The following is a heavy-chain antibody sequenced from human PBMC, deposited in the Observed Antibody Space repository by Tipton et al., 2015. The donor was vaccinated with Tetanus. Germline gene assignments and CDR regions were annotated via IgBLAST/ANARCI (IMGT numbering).Heavy chain of an antibody. CDR1: GYSFTSYY. CDR3: VGGRYSSGLFDY. D-gene: IGHD6-19*01. J-gene: IGHJ4*02. CDR2: INPSGGST. Sequence: QSGPEVKKTGASVKVSCKASGYSFTSYYLHWVRQAPEQGLEWMGIINPSGGSTSYAQKFQGRVTMTRDTSTSTVYMELSSLRSEDTAVYYCVGGRYSSGLFDYWGQGTLVTVSS. V-gene: IGHV1-46*03.